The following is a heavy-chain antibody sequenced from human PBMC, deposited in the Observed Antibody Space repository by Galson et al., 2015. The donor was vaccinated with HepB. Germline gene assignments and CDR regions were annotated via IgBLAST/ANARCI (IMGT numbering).Heavy chain of an antibody. Sequence: SVKVSCKASGYTFTSYGISWVRQAPGQGLEWMGWISAYNGNTNYAQKLQGRVTMTTDTSTSTAYMELRSLRSDDTAVYYCARGFQGYYGSGSYAPDYWGQGTLVTVSS. CDR2: ISAYNGNT. V-gene: IGHV1-18*01. CDR3: ARGFQGYYGSGSYAPDY. CDR1: GYTFTSYG. D-gene: IGHD3-10*01. J-gene: IGHJ4*02.